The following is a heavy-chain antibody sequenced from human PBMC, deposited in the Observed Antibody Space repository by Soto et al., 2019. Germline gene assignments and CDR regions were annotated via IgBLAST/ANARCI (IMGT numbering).Heavy chain of an antibody. CDR3: ASRHSSPYFDY. CDR2: IYYSGST. J-gene: IGHJ4*02. V-gene: IGHV4-30-4*01. Sequence: QVQLQESGPGLVKPSQTLSLTCTVSGGSISSGDYYWSWIRQPPGKGLEGIGSIYYSGSTYYNPSLKSRVTLSVDTSKNQFSLKLNSVTAADTAVYYCASRHSSPYFDYWGQGTLVTVSS. CDR1: GGSISSGDYY. D-gene: IGHD6-13*01.